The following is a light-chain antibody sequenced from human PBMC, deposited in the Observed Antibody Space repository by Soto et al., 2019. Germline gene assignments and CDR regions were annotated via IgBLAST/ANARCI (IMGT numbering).Light chain of an antibody. CDR2: RAS. CDR3: QQYHKWPPIT. CDR1: QSVSSN. Sequence: EIVMTQSPTTLSVSPGETATLSCRASQSVSSNLAWYQQKPGQAPRLLIYRASTRATGIPARFSGSGSGTEFTLTINTLQSEDFAVYYCQQYHKWPPITFGQGTRLEIK. J-gene: IGKJ5*01. V-gene: IGKV3-15*01.